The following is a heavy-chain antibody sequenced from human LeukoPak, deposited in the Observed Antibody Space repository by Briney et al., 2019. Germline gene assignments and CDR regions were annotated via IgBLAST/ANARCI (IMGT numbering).Heavy chain of an antibody. D-gene: IGHD2-8*02. CDR3: ASVSVTGGYYFDY. CDR1: GGSISSYY. J-gene: IGHJ4*02. V-gene: IGHV4-59*01. Sequence: SETLSLTCTVSGGSISSYYWSWIRQPPGKGLEWIGYIYYSGSTNYNPSLKSGVTISVDTSKKQFSLKLSSVTAADTAVYYCASVSVTGGYYFDYWGQGTLVTVSS. CDR2: IYYSGST.